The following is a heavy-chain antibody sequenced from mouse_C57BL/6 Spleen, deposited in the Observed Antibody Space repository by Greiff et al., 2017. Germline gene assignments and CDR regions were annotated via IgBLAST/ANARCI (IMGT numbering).Heavy chain of an antibody. CDR3: ARGYYYGSSYYYYAMDY. V-gene: IGHV2-2*01. CDR1: GFSLTSYG. Sequence: VQVVESGPGLVQPSQSLSITCTVSGFSLTSYGVHWVRQSPGKGLEWLGVIWSGGSTDYNAAFISRLSISKDNSKSQVFFKMNSLQADDTAIYYCARGYYYGSSYYYYAMDYWGQGTSVTVSS. D-gene: IGHD1-1*01. CDR2: IWSGGST. J-gene: IGHJ4*01.